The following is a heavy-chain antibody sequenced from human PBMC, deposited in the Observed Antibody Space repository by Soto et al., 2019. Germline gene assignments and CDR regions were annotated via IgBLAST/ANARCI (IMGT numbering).Heavy chain of an antibody. Sequence: GGSLRLSCAASGFTFSSYAMSWVRQAPGKGLEWVSAISGSGGSTYYADSVKGRFTISRDNSKNTLYLQMNSLRAEDTAVYYCARPHSWGLDDSSGYYPSYYYYGMDVWGQGTTVTVSS. D-gene: IGHD3-22*01. CDR2: ISGSGGST. V-gene: IGHV3-23*01. J-gene: IGHJ6*02. CDR3: ARPHSWGLDDSSGYYPSYYYYGMDV. CDR1: GFTFSSYA.